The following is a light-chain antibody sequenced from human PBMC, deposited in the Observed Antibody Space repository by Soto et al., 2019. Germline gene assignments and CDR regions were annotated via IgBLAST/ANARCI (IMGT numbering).Light chain of an antibody. J-gene: IGLJ1*01. CDR1: SSDVGRYDY. CDR3: TSYAGDNNYL. V-gene: IGLV2-8*01. Sequence: QSALTQPPSASGYPGQPVTISCTGTSSDVGRYDYVSWYQQYPGKAPKLLISEVSKRPSGVSDRFSGSKPGNTASLTVSGLQADDEADYYCTSYAGDNNYLFGTGTKV. CDR2: EVS.